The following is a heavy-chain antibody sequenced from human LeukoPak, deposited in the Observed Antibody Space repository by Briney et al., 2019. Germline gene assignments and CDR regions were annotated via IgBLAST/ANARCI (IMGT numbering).Heavy chain of an antibody. J-gene: IGHJ6*03. V-gene: IGHV4-39*07. CDR3: ARTSYYYYYMDV. Sequence: SETLSLTCTVSGGSFSSTSYYWGWIRQPPGKGLEWIANIYHTGSTYYNPSLKSRVTISVDTSANQFSLKLSSVTAADTAVYYCARTSYYYYYMDVWGKGTTVTVSS. CDR2: IYHTGST. CDR1: GGSFSSTSYY.